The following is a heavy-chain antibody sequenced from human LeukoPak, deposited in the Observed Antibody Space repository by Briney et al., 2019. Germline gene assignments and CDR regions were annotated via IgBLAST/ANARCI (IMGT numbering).Heavy chain of an antibody. D-gene: IGHD1-7*01. V-gene: IGHV4-4*07. CDR1: GGSISSYY. CDR3: ARGGELLNY. Sequence: SETLSLTCTVSGGSISSYYWSWIRQPAGKGLEWIGRIYTSGSTGYSPSLKSRVTISLDTSKNQFSLRLSSVTAADTAVYYCARGGELLNYLGQGTLVTVSS. CDR2: IYTSGST. J-gene: IGHJ4*02.